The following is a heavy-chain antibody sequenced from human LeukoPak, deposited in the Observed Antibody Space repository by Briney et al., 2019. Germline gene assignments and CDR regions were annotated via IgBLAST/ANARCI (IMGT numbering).Heavy chain of an antibody. D-gene: IGHD3-16*01. Sequence: GGSLRLSCAASGFTLSNYDMSWVRQGPGKGPEWVAGISYSSGSIYYLDSVKGRFTISRDNSRNTLYLQMNSLRAEDTAVYYCAKDVLRLNYGYFDLWGRGTLVSVSS. CDR3: AKDVLRLNYGYFDL. V-gene: IGHV3-23*01. CDR2: ISYSSGSI. CDR1: GFTLSNYD. J-gene: IGHJ2*01.